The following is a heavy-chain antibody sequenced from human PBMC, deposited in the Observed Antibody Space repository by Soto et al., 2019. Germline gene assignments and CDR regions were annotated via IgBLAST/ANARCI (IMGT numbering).Heavy chain of an antibody. CDR3: ARDGAYVGFDY. D-gene: IGHD3-10*02. V-gene: IGHV1-2*02. J-gene: IGHJ4*02. CDR2: INPNSGGT. CDR1: GYTFTGDY. Sequence: ASVKVSCKASGYTFTGDYMHWVRQAPGQGLEWMGWINPNSGGTNYAQKFQGRVTMTTDTSTSTAYMELRSLRSDDTAVYYCARDGAYVGFDYWGQGTLVTVSS.